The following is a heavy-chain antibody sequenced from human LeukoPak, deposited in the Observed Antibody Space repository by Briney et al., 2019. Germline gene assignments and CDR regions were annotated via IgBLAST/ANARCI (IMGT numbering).Heavy chain of an antibody. CDR1: GGSISSGSYY. CDR2: IYYSGST. V-gene: IGHV4-39*01. D-gene: IGHD6-19*01. CDR3: DRLSSWWYNFDY. Sequence: SETLSLTCTVSGGSISSGSYYWGWIRQPTGKGLEWIGNIYYSGSTFYNPSLKSRVTISVDTSKNQFSLKLSSVTAADTAVYFCDRLSSWWYNFDYWGQGTLVIVSA. J-gene: IGHJ4*02.